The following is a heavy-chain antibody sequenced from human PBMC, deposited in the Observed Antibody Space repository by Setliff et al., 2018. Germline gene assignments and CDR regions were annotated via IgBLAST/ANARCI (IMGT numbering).Heavy chain of an antibody. CDR2: IIPILGIA. CDR3: ATPGQQLVRLDRFDP. J-gene: IGHJ5*02. Sequence: SVKVSCKASGGTFSSYAISWVRQAPGQGLEWMGGIIPILGIANYAQKFQGRVTITADESTSTAYMKLSSLRSEDTAVYYCATPGQQLVRLDRFDPWGQGTLVTVSS. CDR1: GGTFSSYA. D-gene: IGHD6-13*01. V-gene: IGHV1-69*10.